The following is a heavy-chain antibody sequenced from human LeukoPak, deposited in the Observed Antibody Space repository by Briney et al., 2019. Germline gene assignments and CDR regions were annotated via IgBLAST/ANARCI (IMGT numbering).Heavy chain of an antibody. Sequence: GGSLSLSCAVSVFPFRIYSVKCVRPAPGKGVECVSSIWGSSSHIYYADSVKGRFTISRDNAKNALYLQMNSLRAEDTAVYYCARGIVVGATAGEGFDIWGQGTMVTVSS. D-gene: IGHD1-26*01. V-gene: IGHV3-21*01. CDR1: VFPFRIYS. CDR3: ARGIVVGATAGEGFDI. CDR2: IWGSSSHI. J-gene: IGHJ3*02.